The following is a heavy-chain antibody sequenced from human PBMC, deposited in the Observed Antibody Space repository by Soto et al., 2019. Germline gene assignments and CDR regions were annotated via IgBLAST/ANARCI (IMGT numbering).Heavy chain of an antibody. D-gene: IGHD2-2*02. Sequence: GGSLRLSCAASGFTFSSYAMSWVRQAPGKGLEWVSAISGSGGSTYYADSVKGRFTISRDNSKNTLYLQMNSLRAEDTAVYYCAKDELGYCSSTSCYNPLFDYWGQGTLVTV. J-gene: IGHJ4*02. CDR1: GFTFSSYA. CDR2: ISGSGGST. CDR3: AKDELGYCSSTSCYNPLFDY. V-gene: IGHV3-23*01.